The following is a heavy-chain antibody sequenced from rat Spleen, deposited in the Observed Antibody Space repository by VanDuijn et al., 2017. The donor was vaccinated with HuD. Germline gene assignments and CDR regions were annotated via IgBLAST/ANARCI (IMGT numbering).Heavy chain of an antibody. J-gene: IGHJ4*01. Sequence: QVQLKESGPGLVQPSQTLSLTCTVSGFSLITNGVSWVRQPPGKGLEWIAAISGGGSTYYNSVLKSRLSISRDTSKSQVFLKRNNLQTEDTASYYCTTDYYYVMDAWGQGASVTVSS. CDR3: TTDYYYVMDA. D-gene: IGHD1-6*01. CDR2: ISGGGST. CDR1: GFSLITNG. V-gene: IGHV2S12*01.